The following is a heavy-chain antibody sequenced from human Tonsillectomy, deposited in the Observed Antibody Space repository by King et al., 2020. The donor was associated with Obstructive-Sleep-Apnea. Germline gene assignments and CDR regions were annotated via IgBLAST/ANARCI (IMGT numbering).Heavy chain of an antibody. V-gene: IGHV3-48*01. Sequence: VQLVESGGGLVQPGGSLRLSCAASGFTFSSYSMNWVRQAPGRGLERVAYISSSSSTIYYADSVKGRFTISRNNAKNSLYLQMNSMRAEDTGGYYCARGLYCSSTSCYEYYYGMDVWGQGTTVTVSS. D-gene: IGHD2-2*01. CDR3: ARGLYCSSTSCYEYYYGMDV. CDR2: ISSSSSTI. J-gene: IGHJ6*02. CDR1: GFTFSSYS.